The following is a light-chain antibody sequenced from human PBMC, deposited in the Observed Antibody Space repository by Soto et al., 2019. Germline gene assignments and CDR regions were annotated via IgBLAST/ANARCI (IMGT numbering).Light chain of an antibody. J-gene: IGLJ1*01. CDR3: QSYDSSLTMRV. V-gene: IGLV1-40*01. CDR1: SSNIGAGYD. Sequence: QSVLTQPPSVSGAPGQRVTISCTGSSSNIGAGYDVHWYQQLPGTAPKLLIYANSNRPSGVPDRLSASKSGTSASLAITGLQAEDEADDYGQSYDSSLTMRVFGTGTKVTVL. CDR2: ANS.